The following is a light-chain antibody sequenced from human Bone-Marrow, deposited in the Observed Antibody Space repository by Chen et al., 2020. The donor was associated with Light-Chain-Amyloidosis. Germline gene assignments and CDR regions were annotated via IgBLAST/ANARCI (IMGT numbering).Light chain of an antibody. Sequence: SYELTQPPSVSVSPGPTARLTCSGDDLPTKYAYWYQQKPGQAPVLVIHRDTERPSGISERFSGSSSGTTATLTICGVQAEDEADYHCQSADSSGAYEVIFGGGTKLTVL. CDR1: DLPTKY. V-gene: IGLV3-25*03. CDR3: QSADSSGAYEVI. J-gene: IGLJ2*01. CDR2: RDT.